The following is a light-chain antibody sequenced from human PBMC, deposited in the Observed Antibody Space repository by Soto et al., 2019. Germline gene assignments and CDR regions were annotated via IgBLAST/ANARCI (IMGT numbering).Light chain of an antibody. Sequence: QSALTQPASVSGSPGQSITISCTGTSSDVGGYNYVSWYQQHPGKAPKLMIYEVSNRPSWVSNRFSGSKSGNTASLTISGLQAEDEADYYCGSYTSSSTLVVFGGGTKVTVL. CDR2: EVS. CDR1: SSDVGGYNY. CDR3: GSYTSSSTLVV. J-gene: IGLJ2*01. V-gene: IGLV2-14*01.